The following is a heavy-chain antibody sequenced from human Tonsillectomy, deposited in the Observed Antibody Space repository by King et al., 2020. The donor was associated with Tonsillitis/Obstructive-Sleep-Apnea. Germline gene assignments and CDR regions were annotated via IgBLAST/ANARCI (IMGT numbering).Heavy chain of an antibody. CDR3: ARALGGSSPDAFDI. V-gene: IGHV1-2*04. CDR1: GYTFTAYY. CDR2: VNPNTGGG. D-gene: IGHD1-26*01. Sequence: QLVQSGAEVKRPGASVKVSCEGSGYTFTAYYLHLGRQAPGQGVEGRGWVNPNTGGGNYAPKFQDWVAMTMDTSISTAYMELSSLRSDDTAVYYCARALGGSSPDAFDIWGQGTMVTVSS. J-gene: IGHJ3*02.